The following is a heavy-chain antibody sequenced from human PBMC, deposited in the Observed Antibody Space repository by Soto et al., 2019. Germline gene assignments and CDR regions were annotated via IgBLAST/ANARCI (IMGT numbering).Heavy chain of an antibody. J-gene: IGHJ4*02. CDR3: AKPQYSSSLSNCIDD. D-gene: IGHD6-13*01. CDR2: ISYNGSNI. Sequence: GGSLRLSCSAPGFTFISYIIHWFRQAPGKGLNGLEVISYNGSNIYDADSVKGRSTHSRDNSKNTLYLQMNRVRAEDTAVYYCAKPQYSSSLSNCIDDWGQGTMVTVSS. CDR1: GFTFISYI. V-gene: IGHV3-30*18.